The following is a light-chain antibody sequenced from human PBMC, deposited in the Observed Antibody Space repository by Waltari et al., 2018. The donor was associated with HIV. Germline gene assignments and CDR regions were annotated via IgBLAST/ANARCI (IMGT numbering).Light chain of an antibody. V-gene: IGLV1-51*01. J-gene: IGLJ3*02. CDR2: DKD. CDR3: GTWDRSLSAMV. CDR1: TSNTGNNS. Sequence: QSVLTQPPSVSAAPGQKVTISCSGSTSNTGNNSVYWYQQFPETAPKLRIYDKDKRPSGIPDRVSGSKSGTTATLGSTGRRSGEEADYYCGTWDRSLSAMVFGGGTKLTVL.